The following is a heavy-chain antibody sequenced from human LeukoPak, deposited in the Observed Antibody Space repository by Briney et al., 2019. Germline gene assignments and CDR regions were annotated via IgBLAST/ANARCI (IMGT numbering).Heavy chain of an antibody. D-gene: IGHD3-10*01. Sequence: ASVTVSCKASGYTFTGYYMHWVRQAPGQGLEWMGWIIPNSGGTNYAQKFQGRVTMTRDTSISTAYMELSRLRSDDTAVYYCARVGRYYGSGSSTYFDYWGQGTLVTVSS. CDR3: ARVGRYYGSGSSTYFDY. V-gene: IGHV1-2*02. CDR1: GYTFTGYY. CDR2: IIPNSGGT. J-gene: IGHJ4*02.